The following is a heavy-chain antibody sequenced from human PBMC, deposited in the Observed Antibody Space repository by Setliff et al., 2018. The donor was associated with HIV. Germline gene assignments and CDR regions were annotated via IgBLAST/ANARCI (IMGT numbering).Heavy chain of an antibody. CDR1: GGSITSSTYY. CDR2: IHYSGST. CDR3: ARERIAVAGPRVAFDI. V-gene: IGHV4-39*07. J-gene: IGHJ3*02. Sequence: PSETLSLTCTVSGGSITSSTYYWDWIRQPPGKGLEWIGSIHYSGSTYYNPSLKSRVTISVDTSKNPFSLKLSSVTAADTAVYYCARERIAVAGPRVAFDIWGQGTMVTVSS. D-gene: IGHD6-19*01.